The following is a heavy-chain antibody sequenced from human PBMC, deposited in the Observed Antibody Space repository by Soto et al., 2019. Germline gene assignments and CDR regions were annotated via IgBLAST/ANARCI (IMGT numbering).Heavy chain of an antibody. V-gene: IGHV4-4*02. CDR3: ARKDDFWSGYYTGYHYYGMDV. Sequence: SETLSLTCAVSGGSISSSNGWSWVRQPPGKGLEWIGEIYHSGSTNYNPSLKSRVTISVDKSKNQFSLKLSSVTAADTDVYYCARKDDFWSGYYTGYHYYGMDVWGQGTTVTVSS. CDR1: GGSISSSNG. CDR2: IYHSGST. J-gene: IGHJ6*02. D-gene: IGHD3-3*01.